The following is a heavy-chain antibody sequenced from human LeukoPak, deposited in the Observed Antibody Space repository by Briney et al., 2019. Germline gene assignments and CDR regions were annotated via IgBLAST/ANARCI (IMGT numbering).Heavy chain of an antibody. CDR3: ASGGAVAGTGFPFDY. CDR1: GGSISSSSYC. V-gene: IGHV4-39*07. J-gene: IGHJ4*02. D-gene: IGHD6-13*01. CDR2: IYHSGST. Sequence: SETLSLTCTVSGGSISSSSYCWGWIRQPPGKGLEWIGEIYHSGSTNYNPSLESRVTLSVDKSKNQLSLKLSSVTAADTAVYYCASGGAVAGTGFPFDYWGQGTLVTVSS.